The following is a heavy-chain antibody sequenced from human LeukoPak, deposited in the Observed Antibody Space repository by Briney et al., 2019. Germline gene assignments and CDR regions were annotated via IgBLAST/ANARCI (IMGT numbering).Heavy chain of an antibody. V-gene: IGHV3-7*01. D-gene: IGHD3-16*01. CDR2: IKHNRYDL. CDR3: ARELRTFDS. CDR1: GFTFSSYW. J-gene: IGHJ4*02. Sequence: PGGSLRLSRAASGFTFSSYWMTWVRQAPGKGLEWVVKIKHNRYDLNYAYSVDERFTMSRDKAKSSLYLHMSSLRTEVTAADYCARELRTFDSWGQGTLVTVSS.